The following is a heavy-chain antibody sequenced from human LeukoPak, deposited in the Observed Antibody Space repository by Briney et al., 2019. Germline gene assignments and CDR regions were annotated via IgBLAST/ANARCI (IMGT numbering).Heavy chain of an antibody. D-gene: IGHD3-10*01. CDR3: AKDGPMMVRGVIPKPPGTDAFDI. Sequence: TGGSLRLSCAASGFNFNSYAMSWVRQAPGKGLEWVSSISANGGSPYYADSVKDRFTISRDNSKNTLYLQMNSLRAEDTAVYYCAKDGPMMVRGVIPKPPGTDAFDIWGQGTMVTVSS. J-gene: IGHJ3*02. V-gene: IGHV3-23*01. CDR1: GFNFNSYA. CDR2: ISANGGSP.